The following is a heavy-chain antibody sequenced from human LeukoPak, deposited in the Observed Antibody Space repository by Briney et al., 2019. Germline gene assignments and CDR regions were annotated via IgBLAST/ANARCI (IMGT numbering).Heavy chain of an antibody. Sequence: GGSLRLSCAASGFTFSSYAMHWVRQAPGKGLEWVAVMSYDGSNKYYADSVKGRFTISRDNSKNTLYLQMNSLRAEDTAVYYCARDSRGIDAFDIWGQGTMVTVSS. CDR2: MSYDGSNK. V-gene: IGHV3-30*04. CDR3: ARDSRGIDAFDI. D-gene: IGHD3-16*01. CDR1: GFTFSSYA. J-gene: IGHJ3*02.